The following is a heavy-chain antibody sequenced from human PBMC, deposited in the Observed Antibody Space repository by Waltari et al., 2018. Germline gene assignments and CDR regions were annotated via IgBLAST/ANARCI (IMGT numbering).Heavy chain of an antibody. J-gene: IGHJ1*01. D-gene: IGHD5-12*01. V-gene: IGHV3-30*02. CDR3: AKDQEMATIGVNFQH. Sequence: QVQLVESGGGVVQPGGSLRRSCAASGFTFRSYGIPWVRQAPGKGLEWVAFIRYDGSNKYYADSVKGRFTISRDNSKNTLYLQMNSLRAEDTAVYYCAKDQEMATIGVNFQHWGQGTLVTVSS. CDR2: IRYDGSNK. CDR1: GFTFRSYG.